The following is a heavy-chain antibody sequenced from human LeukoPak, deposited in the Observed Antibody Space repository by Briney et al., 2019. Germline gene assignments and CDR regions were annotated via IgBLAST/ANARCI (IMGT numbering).Heavy chain of an antibody. J-gene: IGHJ4*02. CDR3: ARLLLWHHSDY. D-gene: IGHD3-10*01. CDR2: IYYSGST. Sequence: SETLSLTCTVSGGSISSSSYYWGWIRQPPGRGLEWIGSIYYSGSTYYNPSLKSRVTISVDTSKNQFSLKLSSVTAADTAVYYCARLLLWHHSDYWGQGTLVTVSS. V-gene: IGHV4-39*07. CDR1: GGSISSSSYY.